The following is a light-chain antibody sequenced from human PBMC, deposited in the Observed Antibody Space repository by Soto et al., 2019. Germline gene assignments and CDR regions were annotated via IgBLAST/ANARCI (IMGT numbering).Light chain of an antibody. CDR3: QQRSNWPHT. V-gene: IGKV3-11*01. CDR2: DAS. Sequence: EIVLTQSPATLSLSPGERVTLSCRASQSVVSYLAWYQQKPGQAPRLLIYDASNRATGIPARFSGSGSGTEFTLTISSLEPEDFAVYYCQQRSNWPHTFGQGTKLEIK. CDR1: QSVVSY. J-gene: IGKJ2*01.